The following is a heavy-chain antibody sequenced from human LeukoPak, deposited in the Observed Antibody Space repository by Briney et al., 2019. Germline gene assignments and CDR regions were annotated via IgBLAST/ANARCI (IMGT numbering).Heavy chain of an antibody. D-gene: IGHD3-10*02. CDR3: AELGITMIGGV. CDR1: GFTFSSHE. Sequence: PGGSLRLSCAASGFTFSSHEMNWVRQAPGKGPEWVSYISSSGSTIYYADSVKGRFTISRDNAKNSLYLQMNSLRAEDTAVYYCAELGITMIGGVWGKGTTVTISS. J-gene: IGHJ6*04. CDR2: ISSSGSTI. V-gene: IGHV3-48*03.